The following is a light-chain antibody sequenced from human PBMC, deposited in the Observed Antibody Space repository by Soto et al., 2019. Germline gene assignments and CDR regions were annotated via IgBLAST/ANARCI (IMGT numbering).Light chain of an antibody. Sequence: DIQMTQSPSSLSASVGDRVTITCQASQDISNYLNWYQQKPGKAPKLLIYDASNLETRVPSRFSGSGSGTDFTFTISSLQPEDIVTYYWQQYVNLPLIVAGGTK. CDR2: DAS. CDR3: QQYVNLPLI. V-gene: IGKV1-33*01. J-gene: IGKJ4*01. CDR1: QDISNY.